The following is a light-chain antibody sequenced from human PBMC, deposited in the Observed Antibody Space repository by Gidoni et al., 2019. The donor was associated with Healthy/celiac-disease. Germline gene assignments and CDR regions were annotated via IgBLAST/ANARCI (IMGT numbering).Light chain of an antibody. CDR2: DAS. CDR3: QQRSNRPPA. J-gene: IGKJ1*01. CDR1: QCVSSY. V-gene: IGKV3-11*01. Sequence: IVLTLSPATLPLSPGERATLSCRASQCVSSYLDWYQQKPGQAPRLLIYDASNKATGIPARFSGSGSGTDFTLTISSLEPEDFAVYYCQQRSNRPPAFGQGTKVEIK.